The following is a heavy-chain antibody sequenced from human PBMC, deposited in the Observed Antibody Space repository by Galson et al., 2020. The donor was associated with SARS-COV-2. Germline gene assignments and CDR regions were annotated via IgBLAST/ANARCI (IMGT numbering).Heavy chain of an antibody. CDR1: GASISNEGYY. V-gene: IGHV4-31*03. CDR3: ARDNRIAVTKRGAFDI. Sequence: ETSETLSLTCNVSGASISNEGYYWGWIRQHPGKGLEWIAYIYLTGSAYYNPSLKSRVTISVDTSKNQFSLRLKSVTAADTAIYFCARDNRIAVTKRGAFDIWGQGTMVTISS. J-gene: IGHJ3*02. CDR2: IYLTGSA. D-gene: IGHD6-19*01.